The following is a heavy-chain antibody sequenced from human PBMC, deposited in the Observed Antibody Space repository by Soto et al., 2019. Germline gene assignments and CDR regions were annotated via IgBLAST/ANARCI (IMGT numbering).Heavy chain of an antibody. J-gene: IGHJ4*02. D-gene: IGHD3-16*01. CDR1: GGSLSSYY. Sequence: SETLSLTCVVSGGSLSSYYWSWIRQPPGKGLEWIGYIYYSGSTNYNPSLKSRVTISVDTSKNQFSLKLSSVTAADTVVYYCAGTWGSTNDYWGRGTLVTVSS. CDR2: IYYSGST. CDR3: AGTWGSTNDY. V-gene: IGHV4-59*01.